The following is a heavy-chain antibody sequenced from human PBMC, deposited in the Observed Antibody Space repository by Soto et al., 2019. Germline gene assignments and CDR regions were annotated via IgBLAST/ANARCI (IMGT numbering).Heavy chain of an antibody. V-gene: IGHV4-31*03. Sequence: TSETLSLTCTVSGGSISSGGYYWSWIRQHPGKGLEWIGYIYYSGSTYYNPSLKSRVTISVDTSKNQFSLRLSSVTAADTAVYYCAKGRRFGDNNWFDPWGQGTLVTVSS. D-gene: IGHD3-10*01. CDR1: GGSISSGGYY. CDR2: IYYSGST. CDR3: AKGRRFGDNNWFDP. J-gene: IGHJ5*02.